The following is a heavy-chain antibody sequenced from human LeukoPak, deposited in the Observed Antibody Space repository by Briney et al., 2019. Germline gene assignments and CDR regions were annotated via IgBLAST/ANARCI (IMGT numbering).Heavy chain of an antibody. D-gene: IGHD6-19*01. CDR1: GFTFSTYS. V-gene: IGHV3-21*04. J-gene: IGHJ4*02. CDR2: ISSTGAYI. CDR3: AKDMTSSGYSSGYTD. Sequence: GGSLRLSCAASGFTFSTYSMNWVRQTPGKGLEWVSSISSTGAYIYYADSVKGRFTISRDNAKNSLYLQMNSLRAEDTALYYCAKDMTSSGYSSGYTDWGQGTLVTVSS.